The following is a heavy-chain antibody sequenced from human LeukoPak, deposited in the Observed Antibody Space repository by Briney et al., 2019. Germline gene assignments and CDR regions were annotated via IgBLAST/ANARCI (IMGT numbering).Heavy chain of an antibody. J-gene: IGHJ4*02. V-gene: IGHV1-2*02. CDR2: IKPKSGAT. CDR3: ARGRNSVYYFNVVAPSYFDY. D-gene: IGHD3-22*01. CDR1: GYTFTGHF. Sequence: ASVKVSCKASGYTFTGHFMNWVRQAPEQGLEWMGWIKPKSGATAYAQKFQGRVTMTRDTSINTAYMDLSRLRSDDTAVYYCARGRNSVYYFNVVAPSYFDYWGQGTLVTVSS.